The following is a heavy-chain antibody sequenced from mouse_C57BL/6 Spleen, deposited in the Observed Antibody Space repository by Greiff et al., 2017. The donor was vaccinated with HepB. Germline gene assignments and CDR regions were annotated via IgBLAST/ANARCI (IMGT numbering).Heavy chain of an antibody. J-gene: IGHJ3*01. CDR1: GFNIKDYY. CDR2: IDPEDGDT. D-gene: IGHD1-1*01. CDR3: TNFYYYGSSPFAY. V-gene: IGHV14-1*01. Sequence: EVQLQQSGAELVRPGASVKLSCTASGFNIKDYYMHWVKQRPEQGLEWIGRIDPEDGDTEYAPKFQGKATMTADTSSNTAYLQLSSLTSEDTAVYYCTNFYYYGSSPFAYWGQGTLVTVSA.